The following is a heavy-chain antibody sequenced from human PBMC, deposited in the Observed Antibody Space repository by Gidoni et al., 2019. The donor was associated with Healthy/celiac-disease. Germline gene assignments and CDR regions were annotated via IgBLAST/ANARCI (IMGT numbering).Heavy chain of an antibody. CDR1: GFTFSSYG. Sequence: QVQLVESGGGVVQPGRSLRLSCAASGFTFSSYGMHWVRQAPGKGLEWLAVISYNGSNKYYADSVKGRFTISRDNSKNTLYLQMNSLRAEDTALYYCAKGEPYYYDSSGYLSDAFDIWGQGTMVTVSS. D-gene: IGHD3-22*01. CDR2: ISYNGSNK. CDR3: AKGEPYYYDSSGYLSDAFDI. J-gene: IGHJ3*02. V-gene: IGHV3-30*18.